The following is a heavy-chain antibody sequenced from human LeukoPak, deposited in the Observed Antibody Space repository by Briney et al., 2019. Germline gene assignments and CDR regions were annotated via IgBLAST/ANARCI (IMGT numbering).Heavy chain of an antibody. D-gene: IGHD2-2*03. J-gene: IGHJ6*03. Sequence: PETLSLTCTVAEGSISSYYWSWIRQPDGKGLEWIGRIYTSGSTNYNPSLKSRVTMSVDTSKNQFSLKLSSVTAADTAVYYCARDRLDIVVVPAARPSPYYYYYYMDVWGKGTTVTVSS. CDR2: IYTSGST. V-gene: IGHV4-4*07. CDR1: EGSISSYY. CDR3: ARDRLDIVVVPAARPSPYYYYYYMDV.